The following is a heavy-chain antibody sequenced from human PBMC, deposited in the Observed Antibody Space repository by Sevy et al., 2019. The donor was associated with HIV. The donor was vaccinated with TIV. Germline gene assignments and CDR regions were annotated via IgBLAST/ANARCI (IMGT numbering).Heavy chain of an antibody. CDR1: GYTFTSYD. CDR2: MNPNSGNT. CDR3: ARGWGDFWSGYPYGMDV. J-gene: IGHJ6*02. Sequence: ASVKVSCKASGYTFTSYDINWVRQATGQGLEWMGWMNPNSGNTGYAQKFQGRVTITMNSSISTAYMELSSLRSEDTAVYYCARGWGDFWSGYPYGMDVWGQGTTVTVSS. D-gene: IGHD3-3*01. V-gene: IGHV1-8*03.